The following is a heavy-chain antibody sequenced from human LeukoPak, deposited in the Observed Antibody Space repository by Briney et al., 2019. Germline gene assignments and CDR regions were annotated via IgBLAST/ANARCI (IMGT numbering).Heavy chain of an antibody. Sequence: GGSLRLSCAASGFTFSSYAMSWVRQAPGKGLEWASAISGSGGSTYYADSVKGRFTISRDNSKNTLYLQTNSLRAEDTAVYYCAKGGYDYAEYFQHWGQGTLVTVSS. V-gene: IGHV3-23*01. CDR3: AKGGYDYAEYFQH. D-gene: IGHD5-12*01. J-gene: IGHJ1*01. CDR1: GFTFSSYA. CDR2: ISGSGGST.